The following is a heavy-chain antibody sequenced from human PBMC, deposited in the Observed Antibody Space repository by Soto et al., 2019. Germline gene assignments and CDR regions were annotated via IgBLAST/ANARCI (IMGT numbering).Heavy chain of an antibody. J-gene: IGHJ4*02. D-gene: IGHD6-13*01. Sequence: ATLTLTCTVSGGSISSNYWTWIRQPPGKGLEWIGYVYNSGSTNYNPSLKSRVTISEDTSKSQFSLKVNSMTAADTAVYYCARYRREAVAGYTLDNWGQGILVTVSS. CDR3: ARYRREAVAGYTLDN. CDR2: VYNSGST. V-gene: IGHV4-59*01. CDR1: GGSISSNY.